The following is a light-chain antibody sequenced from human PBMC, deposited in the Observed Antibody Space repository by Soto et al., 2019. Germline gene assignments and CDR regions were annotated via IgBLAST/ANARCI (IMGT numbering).Light chain of an antibody. CDR1: QSVLYSSNNKNY. Sequence: DIVMTQSPDSLAVSLGKRATINCKSSQSVLYSSNNKNYSAWYQQKLGQPPKLLIYWASTRESGVPDRFSGSGSGTDFTLTISSLQAEDVAVYYCQQYYSTPPTFGQGTKVEIK. CDR2: WAS. CDR3: QQYYSTPPT. V-gene: IGKV4-1*01. J-gene: IGKJ1*01.